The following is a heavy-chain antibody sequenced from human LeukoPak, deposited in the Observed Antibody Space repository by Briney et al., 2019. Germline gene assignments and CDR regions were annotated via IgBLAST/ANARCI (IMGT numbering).Heavy chain of an antibody. D-gene: IGHD1-26*01. CDR3: ARVLSGSYSWFDP. V-gene: IGHV1-69*01. J-gene: IGHJ5*02. CDR1: GGTFSSYA. Sequence: SVKVSCKASGGTFSSYAISRVRQAPGQGLEWMGGIIPFFGTANYAQKFQGRVTITADESTSTAYMELSSLRSEDTAVYYCARVLSGSYSWFDPWGQGTLVTVSS. CDR2: IIPFFGTA.